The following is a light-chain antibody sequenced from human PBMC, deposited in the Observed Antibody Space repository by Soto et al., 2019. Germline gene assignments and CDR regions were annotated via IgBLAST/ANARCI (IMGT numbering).Light chain of an antibody. CDR3: SSYTSSSTLV. J-gene: IGLJ2*01. Sequence: QSALTQPASLSGSPGQSITISCTGTRSDVGAYNYVSWYQQHPGKAPKLMIYDVSNRPSGVSNRFSGSKSGNTASLTISGLQAEDEADYYCSSYTSSSTLVFGGGTKLTVL. CDR1: RSDVGAYNY. CDR2: DVS. V-gene: IGLV2-14*03.